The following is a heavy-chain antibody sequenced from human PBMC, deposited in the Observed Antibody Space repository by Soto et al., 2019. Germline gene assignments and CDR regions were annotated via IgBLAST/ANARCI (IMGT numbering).Heavy chain of an antibody. V-gene: IGHV4-34*01. CDR1: GGSFSGYY. CDR3: VRGRLRGYSYGNYYGMDV. J-gene: IGHJ6*02. Sequence: QVQLQQWGAGLLKPSETLSLTCAVYGGSFSGYYWSWIRQPPGKGLEWIGEINHSGSTNYNPSLKSRVTISVDTSKNQFSLKLSSVTAADTAVYYCVRGRLRGYSYGNYYGMDVWGQGTTVTVSS. D-gene: IGHD5-18*01. CDR2: INHSGST.